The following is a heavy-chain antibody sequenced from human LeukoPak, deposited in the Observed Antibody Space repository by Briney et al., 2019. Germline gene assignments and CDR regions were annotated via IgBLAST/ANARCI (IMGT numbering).Heavy chain of an antibody. CDR3: AKVETYYSRRGAFDI. CDR2: IRYDGSNK. D-gene: IGHD3-10*01. V-gene: IGHV3-30*02. J-gene: IGHJ3*02. CDR1: GFTFSSYG. Sequence: QSGGSLRLSCAASGFTFSSYGMHWVRQAPGKGLEWVAFIRYDGSNKFFADSVKGRFTISRDNSKNTLYLQMNSLRAEDTAVYYCAKVETYYSRRGAFDIWGQGTMVTVSS.